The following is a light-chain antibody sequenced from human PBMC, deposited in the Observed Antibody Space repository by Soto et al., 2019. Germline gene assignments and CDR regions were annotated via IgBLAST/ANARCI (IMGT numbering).Light chain of an antibody. J-gene: IGLJ3*02. CDR2: DVS. CDR3: CSYAGSYTWV. Sequence: QSALTQPRSVSGSPGQSVTISCTGTSSDVGGYNYVSWYQQHPGKAPKLMIYDVSKRPSGVHDRFSGSKSVNTASLTLSGLPASDEAYYYCCSYAGSYTWVFGGGTKLTVL. V-gene: IGLV2-11*01. CDR1: SSDVGGYNY.